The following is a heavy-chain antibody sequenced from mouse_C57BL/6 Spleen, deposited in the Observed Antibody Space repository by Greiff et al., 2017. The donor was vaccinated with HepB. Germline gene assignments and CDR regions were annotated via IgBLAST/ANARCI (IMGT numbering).Heavy chain of an antibody. CDR2: IYPGDGDT. D-gene: IGHD1-1*01. CDR3: ARGYGSSHFDY. J-gene: IGHJ2*01. CDR1: GYAFSSSW. Sequence: QVQLQQSGPELVKPGASVKISCKASGYAFSSSWMNWVKQRPGKGLEWIGRIYPGDGDTNYNGKFKGKATLTADKSSSTAYMQLSSLTSEDSAVYFCARGYGSSHFDYWGQGTTLTVSS. V-gene: IGHV1-82*01.